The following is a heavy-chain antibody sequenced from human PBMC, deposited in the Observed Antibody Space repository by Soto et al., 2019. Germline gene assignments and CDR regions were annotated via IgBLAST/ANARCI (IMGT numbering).Heavy chain of an antibody. Sequence: EVQLVESGGGLVKPGGSLRLSCVDSGFTFSSYSMNWVRQAPGKGLEWVSSISAYSSPIFYADSVKGRFTISRDNAKNSLYLQMKSLRAGDTAVYYCVRGGRGYTRDDVFDIWGQGTMVTVSS. J-gene: IGHJ3*02. D-gene: IGHD2-2*02. CDR3: VRGGRGYTRDDVFDI. CDR1: GFTFSSYS. CDR2: ISAYSSPI. V-gene: IGHV3-21*06.